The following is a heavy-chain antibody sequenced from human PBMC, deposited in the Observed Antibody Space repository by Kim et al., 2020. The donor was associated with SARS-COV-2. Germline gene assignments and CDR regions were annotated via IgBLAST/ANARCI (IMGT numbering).Heavy chain of an antibody. CDR2: IYYSGNT. V-gene: IGHV4-59*13. CDR1: GGSISSYY. J-gene: IGHJ2*01. Sequence: SETLSLTCTVSGGSISSYYWSWIRQPPGKGLEWIGYIYYSGNTNYNPSLKSRVTMSVDTSKNQFSLKLSSVTAADTAVYYCARDRFDNGDYSSYYWYFDLWGRGTLVTVSS. CDR3: ARDRFDNGDYSSYYWYFDL. D-gene: IGHD4-17*01.